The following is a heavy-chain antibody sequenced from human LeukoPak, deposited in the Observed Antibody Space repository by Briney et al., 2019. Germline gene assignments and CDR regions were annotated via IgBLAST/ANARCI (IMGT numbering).Heavy chain of an antibody. J-gene: IGHJ4*02. V-gene: IGHV7-4-1*02. D-gene: IGHD3-16*02. CDR1: GYTFTNYA. Sequence: GASVKVSCKASGYTFTNYAMNWVGQAPGQGLEWMGWIHPSTGNPTYAQGFTGRFVFSLDTSVSTTYLQISSLKAEDTAVYYCARAYQRLGELSLPDYWGQGTLVTVSS. CDR3: ARAYQRLGELSLPDY. CDR2: IHPSTGNP.